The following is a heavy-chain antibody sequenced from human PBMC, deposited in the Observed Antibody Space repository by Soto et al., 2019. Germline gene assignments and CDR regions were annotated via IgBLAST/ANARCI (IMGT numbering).Heavy chain of an antibody. D-gene: IGHD2-2*01. Sequence: GGSLRLSCAASGFTCSSYAMSWVRQAPGKGLEWVSAISGGSTYYADSVKGRFTISRDNSKNTLYLQMNSLRAEDTAVYYCAKDPLGYCSSTSCSDNWFDPWGQGTRVTVSS. J-gene: IGHJ5*02. CDR3: AKDPLGYCSSTSCSDNWFDP. CDR2: ISGGST. V-gene: IGHV3-23*01. CDR1: GFTCSSYA.